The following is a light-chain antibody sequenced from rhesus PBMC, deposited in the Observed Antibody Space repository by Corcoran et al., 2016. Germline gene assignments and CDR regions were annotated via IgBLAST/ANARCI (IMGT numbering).Light chain of an antibody. J-gene: IGKJ1*01. CDR3: LQRNSYPRT. V-gene: IGKV1-28*03. Sequence: DIQMTQSPSSLSASVGDTVTIACRAIQGISSYLNWFQQKPGKAPTLLIYDVSKWESGVPSRFRGSGSGTDFTLTISSLQPEDCAAYYCLQRNSYPRTFGQGTKVEIK. CDR2: DVS. CDR1: QGISSY.